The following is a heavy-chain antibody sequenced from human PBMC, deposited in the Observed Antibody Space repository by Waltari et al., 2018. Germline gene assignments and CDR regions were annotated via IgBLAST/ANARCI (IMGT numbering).Heavy chain of an antibody. Sequence: QMQLLQSGPEVKKPRTSVRVSCKASGFTFTSSSLQWVRQARGQGLEWIGWIVVGSGNTKYAQNLQERVTFTRDMSTSTAYMELKSLTAEDTAVYYCAAGLFGVFVQSFDPWGQGTLVTVSS. CDR3: AAGLFGVFVQSFDP. D-gene: IGHD3-3*01. V-gene: IGHV1-58*01. J-gene: IGHJ5*02. CDR1: GFTFTSSS. CDR2: IVVGSGNT.